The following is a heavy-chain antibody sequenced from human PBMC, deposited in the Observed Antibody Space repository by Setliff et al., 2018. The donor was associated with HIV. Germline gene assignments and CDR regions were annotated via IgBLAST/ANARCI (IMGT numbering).Heavy chain of an antibody. J-gene: IGHJ6*02. D-gene: IGHD3-3*01. CDR2: ISFDGSHK. CDR3: AKSRTIYGEVIIQWAYMDV. CDR1: GFAFSDFS. V-gene: IGHV3-30*04. Sequence: GGSLRLSCVASGFAFSDFSMFWARQAPGKGLEWVAVISFDGSHKYYADSLKGRFTISRDNSINTIYLQMNSLRTEDTAVYYCAKSRTIYGEVIIQWAYMDVWGQGTTVTVS.